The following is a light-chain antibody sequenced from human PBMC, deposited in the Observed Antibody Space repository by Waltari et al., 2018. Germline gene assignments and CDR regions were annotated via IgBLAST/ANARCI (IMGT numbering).Light chain of an antibody. V-gene: IGKV3-11*01. J-gene: IGKJ2*01. CDR3: QQRSSWTPHT. CDR1: QSVGTH. Sequence: EIVLTQSPATLSLSPGETATISCRASQSVGTHLAWYQQKPGQAPRLLIYDASNRATGIPDRFRGSGSGTDFTLTISSLETADFAIYYCQQRSSWTPHTFGQGARLEIK. CDR2: DAS.